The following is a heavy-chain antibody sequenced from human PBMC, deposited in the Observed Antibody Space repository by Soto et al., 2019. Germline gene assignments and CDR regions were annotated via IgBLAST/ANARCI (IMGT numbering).Heavy chain of an antibody. CDR1: GFTFSTSA. V-gene: IGHV3-30-3*01. CDR3: AREEFEAGRGHFGC. Sequence: QVQVVESGGGVVQPGGSLRLSCDASGFTFSTSAMHWVRPAPGKGLEWMAMISYGGNNKYYVDSVKGRFTISRDISESTLYLQMNSLRTEDTSVDYCAREEFEAGRGHFGCWGQGTLVSVSS. D-gene: IGHD6-13*01. J-gene: IGHJ4*02. CDR2: ISYGGNNK.